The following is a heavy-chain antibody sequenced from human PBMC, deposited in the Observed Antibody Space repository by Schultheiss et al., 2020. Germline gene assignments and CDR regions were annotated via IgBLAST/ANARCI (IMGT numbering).Heavy chain of an antibody. CDR1: GYSFTSYW. J-gene: IGHJ6*02. CDR2: IKQDGSET. D-gene: IGHD1-1*01. CDR3: ARVQGWDYYGMDV. V-gene: IGHV3-7*03. Sequence: GESLKISCKGSGYSFTSYWIGWVRQAPGKGLDWVARIKQDGSETHYVDSVKGRFTISRDNAGKSLYLQMNSLKTEDTAVYYCARVQGWDYYGMDVWGQGTTVTVSS.